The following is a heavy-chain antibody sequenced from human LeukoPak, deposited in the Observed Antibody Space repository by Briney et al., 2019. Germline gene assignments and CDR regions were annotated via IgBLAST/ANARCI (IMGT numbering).Heavy chain of an antibody. CDR1: GGSFSGYY. CDR3: ARGIAARPVYYYYYMDV. CDR2: INHSGST. Sequence: SETLSLTCAVYGGSFSGYYWSWIRQPPGKGLEWIGEINHSGSTNYNPSLKSRVTISVDTSKNQFSLKLSSVTAADTAVYDCARGIAARPVYYYYYMDVWGKGTTVTVSS. J-gene: IGHJ6*03. V-gene: IGHV4-34*01. D-gene: IGHD6-6*01.